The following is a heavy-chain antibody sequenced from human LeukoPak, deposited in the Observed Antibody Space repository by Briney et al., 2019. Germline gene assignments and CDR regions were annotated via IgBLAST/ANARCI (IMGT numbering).Heavy chain of an antibody. CDR2: INHSGGT. Sequence: SETLSLTCAVYGGSFSGYYWSWIRQPPGKGLEWIGEINHSGGTNYNPSLKSRVTISVDTSKNQFSLKLSSVTAADTAVYYCARDLGGIYFDYWGQGTLVTVSS. J-gene: IGHJ4*02. CDR1: GGSFSGYY. V-gene: IGHV4-34*01. D-gene: IGHD1-26*01. CDR3: ARDLGGIYFDY.